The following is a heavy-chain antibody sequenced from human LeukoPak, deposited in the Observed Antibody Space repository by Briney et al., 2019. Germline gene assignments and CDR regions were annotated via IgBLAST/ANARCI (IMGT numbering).Heavy chain of an antibody. D-gene: IGHD5-18*01. V-gene: IGHV4-39*07. Sequence: KTSETLSLTCTVSGGSISSSSYYWGWIRQPPGKGLEWIGSIYYSGSTYYNPSLKSRVTISVDTSKNQFSLKLSSVTAADTAVYYCARDLWDTSAAVWVYWGQGTLVTVSS. CDR2: IYYSGST. CDR3: ARDLWDTSAAVWVY. CDR1: GGSISSSSYY. J-gene: IGHJ4*02.